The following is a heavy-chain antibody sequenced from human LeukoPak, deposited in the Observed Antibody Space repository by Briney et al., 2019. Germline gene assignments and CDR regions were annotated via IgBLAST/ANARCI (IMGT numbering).Heavy chain of an antibody. Sequence: GESLKISCKGSGYSFTSYWIGWVRQMPGKGLEWVGIIYPGDSDTGYSPSFQGQVIISADKSISTAYLQWSSLKASDTAMYYCARQVAAAGFTHFDYWGQGTLVTVSS. V-gene: IGHV5-51*01. CDR3: ARQVAAAGFTHFDY. CDR1: GYSFTSYW. J-gene: IGHJ4*02. D-gene: IGHD6-13*01. CDR2: IYPGDSDT.